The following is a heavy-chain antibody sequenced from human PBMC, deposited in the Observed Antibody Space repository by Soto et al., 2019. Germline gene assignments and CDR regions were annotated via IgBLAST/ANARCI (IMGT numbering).Heavy chain of an antibody. CDR2: IYYSGST. Sequence: PSETLSLTCTVSGGSISSYYWSWIRQPPGKGLEWIGYIYYSGSTYYNPSLKSRVTISVDTSKNQFSLKLSSVTAADTAVYYCARYRGRRAFAWFDPWGQGTLVTVSS. V-gene: IGHV4-30-4*01. CDR3: ARYRGRRAFAWFDP. J-gene: IGHJ5*02. CDR1: GGSISSYY. D-gene: IGHD3-10*01.